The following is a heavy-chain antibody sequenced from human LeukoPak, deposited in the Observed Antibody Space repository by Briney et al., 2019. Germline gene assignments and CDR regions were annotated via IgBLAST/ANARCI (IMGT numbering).Heavy chain of an antibody. D-gene: IGHD1-7*01. CDR1: GFTFSSYA. V-gene: IGHV3-23*01. Sequence: GGSLRRSCAASGFTFSSYAMSWVRQAPGKGLEWVSAISGSGGSTYYADSVKGRFTISRDNSKNTLYLQMNSLRAEDTAVYYCAKDHHNWNYHWFDPWGQGTLVTVSS. CDR2: ISGSGGST. J-gene: IGHJ5*02. CDR3: AKDHHNWNYHWFDP.